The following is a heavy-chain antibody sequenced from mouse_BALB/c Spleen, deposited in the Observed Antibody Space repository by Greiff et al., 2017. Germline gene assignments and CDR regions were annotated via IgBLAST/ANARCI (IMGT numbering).Heavy chain of an antibody. CDR2: IDPANGNT. D-gene: IGHD3-3*01. CDR3: ARGGTGYFDV. J-gene: IGHJ1*01. Sequence: VQLKESGAELVKPGASVKLSCTASGFNIKDTYMHWVKQRPEQGLEWIGRIDPANGNTKYDPKFQGKATITADTSSNTAYLQLSSLTSEDTAVYYCARGGTGYFDVWGAGTTVTVSS. V-gene: IGHV14-3*02. CDR1: GFNIKDTY.